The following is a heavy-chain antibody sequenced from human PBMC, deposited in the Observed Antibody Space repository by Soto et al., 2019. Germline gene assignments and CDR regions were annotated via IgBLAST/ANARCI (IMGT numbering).Heavy chain of an antibody. CDR3: ARHKDIVLIVDAGYFDL. J-gene: IGHJ2*01. Sequence: QVQLQESGPGLVKPSETLSLTCTVSGGSISSYYWSWIRQPPGQGLEWIGYIYYSGSTKYNPSLKSRVTMSVDTSKNQFSLKLGSVTAADTAVYYCARHKDIVLIVDAGYFDLWCRGTLVTVSS. V-gene: IGHV4-59*08. D-gene: IGHD2-8*01. CDR2: IYYSGST. CDR1: GGSISSYY.